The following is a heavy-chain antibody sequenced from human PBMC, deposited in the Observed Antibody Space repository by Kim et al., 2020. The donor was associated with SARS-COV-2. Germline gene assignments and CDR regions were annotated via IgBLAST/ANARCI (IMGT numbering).Heavy chain of an antibody. Sequence: SETLSLTCTVSGGSISSYYWSWIRQPPGKGLEWIGYIYYSGSTNYNPSLKSRVTISVDTSKNQFSLKLSSVTAADTAVYYCARVVTYYYGSGSYYNVNYFDYWGQGTLDTVSS. CDR1: GGSISSYY. J-gene: IGHJ4*02. V-gene: IGHV4-59*13. D-gene: IGHD3-10*01. CDR2: IYYSGST. CDR3: ARVVTYYYGSGSYYNVNYFDY.